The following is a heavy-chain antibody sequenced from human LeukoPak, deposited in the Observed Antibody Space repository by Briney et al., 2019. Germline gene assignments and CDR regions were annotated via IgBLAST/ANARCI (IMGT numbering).Heavy chain of an antibody. D-gene: IGHD3-16*01. CDR2: INHSGST. V-gene: IGHV4-34*01. Sequence: SETLSLTCAVYGGSFSGYYWSWIRQPPGKGLEWIGEINHSGSTNYNPSLKSRVTISVDTSKNQFSLKLSSVTAADTAVYYCARGPGDYDYVCGSWPYTEFDYWGPGTLVTVSS. CDR3: ARGPGDYDYVCGSWPYTEFDY. J-gene: IGHJ4*02. CDR1: GGSFSGYY.